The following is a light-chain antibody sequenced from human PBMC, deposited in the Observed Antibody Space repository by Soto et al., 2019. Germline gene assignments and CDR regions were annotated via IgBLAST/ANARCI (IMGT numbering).Light chain of an antibody. CDR1: GSNIGAGYD. Sequence: QSVLTQPPSVSGAPGQRVTISCTGSGSNIGAGYDVHWYQLVSGTAPRLLIYSNINRPSGVPDRFSGSRSGASAFLAITGLQAEDEAHYYCQSFDNKPHVLFGGGTKLTVL. V-gene: IGLV1-40*01. J-gene: IGLJ3*02. CDR3: QSFDNKPHVL. CDR2: SNI.